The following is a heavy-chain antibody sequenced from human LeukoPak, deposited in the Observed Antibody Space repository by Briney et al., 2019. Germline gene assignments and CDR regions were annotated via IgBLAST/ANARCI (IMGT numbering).Heavy chain of an antibody. CDR1: GFTFSSYA. Sequence: GGSLRLSCAASGFTFSSYAMSWVRQAPGKGLEWASAISGSGGSTYYADSVKGRFTISRDNSKNTLYLQMNSLRAEDTAVYYCAKDLTMATTGDFDYWGQGTLVTVSS. V-gene: IGHV3-23*01. D-gene: IGHD5-24*01. CDR2: ISGSGGST. J-gene: IGHJ4*02. CDR3: AKDLTMATTGDFDY.